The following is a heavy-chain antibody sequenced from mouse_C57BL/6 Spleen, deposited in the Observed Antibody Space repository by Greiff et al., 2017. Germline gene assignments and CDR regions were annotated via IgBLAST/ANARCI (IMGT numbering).Heavy chain of an antibody. CDR2: INPYNGGP. V-gene: IGHV1-19*01. D-gene: IGHD3-2*02. J-gene: IGHJ4*01. CDR3: AREDSSGYGDAMDY. CDR1: GYTFTDYY. Sequence: EVQLQESGPVLVKPGASVKMSCKASGYTFTDYYMNWVKQSHGTSLEWIGVINPYNGGPSYNQKFKGKATLTVDKSSSTAYMELNSLPSEDSAVYYGAREDSSGYGDAMDYWGQGTSVTVSS.